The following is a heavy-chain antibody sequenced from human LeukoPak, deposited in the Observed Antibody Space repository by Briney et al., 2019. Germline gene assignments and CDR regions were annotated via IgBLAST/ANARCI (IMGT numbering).Heavy chain of an antibody. CDR1: GFTFSSYG. J-gene: IGHJ4*02. CDR3: ARDYILSGLGYCSSTSCYPDY. D-gene: IGHD2-2*01. Sequence: GGSLRLSCAASGFTFSSYGMHWVRQAPGKGLEWVAVISYDGSNKYYADSVKGRFTISRDNSKSTLYLQMNSLRAEDTAVYYCARDYILSGLGYCSSTSCYPDYWGQGTLVTVSS. V-gene: IGHV3-30*03. CDR2: ISYDGSNK.